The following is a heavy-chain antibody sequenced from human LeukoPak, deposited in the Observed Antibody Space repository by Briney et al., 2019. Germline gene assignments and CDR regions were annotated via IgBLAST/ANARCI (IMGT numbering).Heavy chain of an antibody. D-gene: IGHD5-18*01. CDR1: GFTFSSYG. J-gene: IGHJ4*02. V-gene: IGHV3-30*02. Sequence: PGGSLRLPCAASGFTFSSYGMNWVRQAPGKGLEWVAFIRYDGSNKYYADSVKGRFTISRDNSKNTLYLQMNSLRAEDTAVYYCAKEGPVTTAKGYYFDYWGQGTLVTVSS. CDR3: AKEGPVTTAKGYYFDY. CDR2: IRYDGSNK.